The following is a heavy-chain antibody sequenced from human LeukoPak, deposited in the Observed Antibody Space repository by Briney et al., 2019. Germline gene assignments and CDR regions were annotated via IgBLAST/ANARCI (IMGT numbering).Heavy chain of an antibody. J-gene: IGHJ4*02. Sequence: GESLKISCKGSGYIFTNYWIAWVRLVPGKGLEWMGIIYPGDSDTRYSPSFQGQVTISADKSISTAYLQWSSLKASDTAMYYCASGISSTRVFDYWGQGTLVTVSS. CDR2: IYPGDSDT. CDR3: ASGISSTRVFDY. CDR1: GYIFTNYW. D-gene: IGHD2-2*01. V-gene: IGHV5-51*01.